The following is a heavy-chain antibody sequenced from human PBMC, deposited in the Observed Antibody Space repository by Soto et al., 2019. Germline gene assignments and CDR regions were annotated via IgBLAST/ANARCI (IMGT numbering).Heavy chain of an antibody. CDR2: IDPDGTTT. V-gene: IGHV3-74*01. J-gene: IGHJ4*02. D-gene: IGHD1-1*01. CDR1: GFDSGYYW. Sequence: GGSLKLSCALSGFDSGYYWIRWYGQSPGKGLEWVSRIDPDGTTTNHADSVKGRFSASRDNAKKTIYLQMNSPTADDTALYYCARGPRPSSAGTGDYWGQGTLVTVSS. CDR3: ARGPRPSSAGTGDY.